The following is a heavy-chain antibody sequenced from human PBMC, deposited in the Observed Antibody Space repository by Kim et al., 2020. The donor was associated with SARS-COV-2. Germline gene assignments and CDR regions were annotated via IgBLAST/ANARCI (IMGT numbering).Heavy chain of an antibody. CDR3: AKDRVVAATFFLFDI. Sequence: GGSLRLSCAASGFTFDDYAMHWVRQAPGKGLEWVSGISWNSGSIGYADSVKGRFTISRDNAKNSLYLQMNSLRAEDTALYYCAKDRVVAATFFLFDIWGQGTMVTVSS. CDR1: GFTFDDYA. V-gene: IGHV3-9*01. CDR2: ISWNSGSI. D-gene: IGHD2-15*01. J-gene: IGHJ3*02.